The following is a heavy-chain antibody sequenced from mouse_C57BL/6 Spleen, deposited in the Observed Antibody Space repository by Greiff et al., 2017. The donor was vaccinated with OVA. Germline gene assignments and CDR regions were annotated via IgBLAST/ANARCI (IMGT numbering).Heavy chain of an antibody. CDR2: ISDGGSYT. D-gene: IGHD2-1*01. Sequence: EVKLVESGGGLVKPGGSLKLSCAASGFTFSSYAMSWVRQTPEKRLEWVATISDGGSYTYYPDNVKGRFTISRDNAKNNLYLQMSHLKSEDTAMYYCARDLRNYVFAYWGQGTLVTVSA. J-gene: IGHJ3*01. V-gene: IGHV5-4*01. CDR3: ARDLRNYVFAY. CDR1: GFTFSSYA.